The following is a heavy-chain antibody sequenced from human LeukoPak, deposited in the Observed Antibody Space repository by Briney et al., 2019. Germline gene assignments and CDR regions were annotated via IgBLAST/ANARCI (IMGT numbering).Heavy chain of an antibody. D-gene: IGHD3-22*01. J-gene: IGHJ2*01. V-gene: IGHV3-23*01. CDR1: GFTFNNYA. CDR3: AKDDSNGYYLGYWYFDL. Sequence: GGSLRLSCAVSGFTFNNYAMTWVRQAPGKGLEWVSGVSGSGDSTYHADPVKGRFSISRDNSKNTLYLQMNSLRAEDTAVYYCAKDDSNGYYLGYWYFDLWGRGTLVTVSS. CDR2: VSGSGDST.